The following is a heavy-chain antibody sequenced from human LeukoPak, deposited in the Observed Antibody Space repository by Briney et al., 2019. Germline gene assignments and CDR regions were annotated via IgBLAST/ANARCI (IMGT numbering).Heavy chain of an antibody. CDR2: IYDSGTT. Sequence: PSETLSLTCTVSGGSIDNYWSWIRQPPGKGLEWIGYIYDSGTTKYNPSLNSRVTISVDTSKIQFSLKLSSVTAADTAVYYCARHPDYWGQGTLVTVSS. CDR1: GGSIDNY. J-gene: IGHJ4*02. CDR3: ARHPDY. V-gene: IGHV4-59*08.